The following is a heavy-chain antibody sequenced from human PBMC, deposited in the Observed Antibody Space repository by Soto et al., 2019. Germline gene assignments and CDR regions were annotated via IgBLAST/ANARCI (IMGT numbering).Heavy chain of an antibody. Sequence: QVQLQESGPGLVKPSETLSLTCTVSGGSINNYYWNWIRQPPGKGLEWIGYIYYSGTTTYNPSLKSRVTIPVDTSNNQFSLKLSSVTAADTAVYYCARDLDGGWFDPWGQGALVTVSS. CDR1: GGSINNYY. V-gene: IGHV4-59*12. J-gene: IGHJ5*02. CDR3: ARDLDGGWFDP. CDR2: IYYSGTT.